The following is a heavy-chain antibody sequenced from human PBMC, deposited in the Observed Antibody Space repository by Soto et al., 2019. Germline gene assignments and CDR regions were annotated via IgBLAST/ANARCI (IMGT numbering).Heavy chain of an antibody. CDR1: GYTFIGYY. Sequence: QVQLVQSGAEVKKPGASVKVSCKASGYTFIGYYIHWVRQAPGQGLEWMGWINPNSGDTKYAQNFQGRVTMTRDTPISTAYVDLSSLRSDDTAVYYCAKHQMIRGLDYWGQGTLVTVSS. V-gene: IGHV1-2*02. J-gene: IGHJ4*02. CDR2: INPNSGDT. CDR3: AKHQMIRGLDY. D-gene: IGHD3-22*01.